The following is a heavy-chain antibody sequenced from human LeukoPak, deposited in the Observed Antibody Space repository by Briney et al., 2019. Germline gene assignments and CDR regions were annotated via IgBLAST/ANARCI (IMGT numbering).Heavy chain of an antibody. J-gene: IGHJ6*02. CDR3: AKNYYSGSGVPYSLDV. Sequence: GGSLRLSCAASGFTFSNYAMRWVRQAPGKALEWVSAIGAGTGAVTIYADYVKVRFTISRDNSKNKVNMQMNSLRGEDTAVYYCAKNYYSGSGVPYSLDVWGQGTTVTVSS. CDR2: IGAGTGAVT. V-gene: IGHV3-23*01. CDR1: GFTFSNYA. D-gene: IGHD3-10*01.